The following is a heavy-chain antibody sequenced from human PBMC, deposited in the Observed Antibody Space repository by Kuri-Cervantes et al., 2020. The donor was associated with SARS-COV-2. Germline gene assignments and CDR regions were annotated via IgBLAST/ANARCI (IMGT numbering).Heavy chain of an antibody. Sequence: GESLKISCAASGFTFSSYWMHWVRQAPGKGLVWVSRINSDGSSTSYADSVKGRFTISRDNSKNTLYLRMNSLRAEDTAVYYCAREGYYYGSGNDYWGQGTLVTVSS. CDR2: INSDGSST. CDR1: GFTFSSYW. V-gene: IGHV3-74*01. D-gene: IGHD3-10*01. CDR3: AREGYYYGSGNDY. J-gene: IGHJ4*02.